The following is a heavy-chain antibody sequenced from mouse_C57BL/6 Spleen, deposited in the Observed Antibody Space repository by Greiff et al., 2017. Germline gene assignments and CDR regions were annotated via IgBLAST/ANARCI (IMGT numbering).Heavy chain of an antibody. CDR2: INPNNGGT. CDR3: ARWGYYDYGGFDY. Sequence: EVQLQQSGPELVKPGASVKISCKASGYTFTDYYMNWVKQSHGKSLEWIGDINPNNGGTSYNQKFKGKATLTVDKSSSTAYMELRSLTSEDSAVYYCARWGYYDYGGFDYWGQGTTLTVSS. CDR1: GYTFTDYY. D-gene: IGHD2-4*01. J-gene: IGHJ2*01. V-gene: IGHV1-26*01.